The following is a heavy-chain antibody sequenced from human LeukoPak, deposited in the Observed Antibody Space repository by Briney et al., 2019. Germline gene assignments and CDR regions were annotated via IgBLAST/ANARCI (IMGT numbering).Heavy chain of an antibody. Sequence: GGSLRLSCAASGFTFSNHGMHWVRQAPGKGLEWVALIWYDGSNENYADSVKGRFTISRDSSKNTLYLQMNSLRAEDTAVYYCARDLLGITTRPSFDYWGQGTLVTVSS. CDR1: GFTFSNHG. V-gene: IGHV3-33*01. J-gene: IGHJ4*02. CDR2: IWYDGSNE. D-gene: IGHD6-6*01. CDR3: ARDLLGITTRPSFDY.